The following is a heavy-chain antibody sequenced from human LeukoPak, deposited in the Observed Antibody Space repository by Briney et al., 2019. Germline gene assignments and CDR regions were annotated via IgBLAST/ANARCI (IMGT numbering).Heavy chain of an antibody. CDR3: ATGGVKWIQLWSVY. V-gene: IGHV1-24*01. CDR1: GYTLTELS. D-gene: IGHD5-18*01. CDR2: FDPEDGET. Sequence: ASVKVSCKVSGYTLTELSMHWVRQAPGKGLEWMGGFDPEDGETIYAQKFQGRVTMTEDTSTGTAYMELSSLRSEDTAVYYCATGGVKWIQLWSVYWGQGTLVTVSS. J-gene: IGHJ4*02.